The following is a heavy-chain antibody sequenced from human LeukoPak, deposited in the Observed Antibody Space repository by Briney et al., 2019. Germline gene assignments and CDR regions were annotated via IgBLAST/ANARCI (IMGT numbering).Heavy chain of an antibody. Sequence: SGTLSLTCAVSGGSLSSSNWWSWVRQPPGKGLGWIGEIYHSGSTNYNPSLKSRVTISVDKSKNQFSLKLSSVTAADTAVYYCARDGGFGELSPTLDVWGQGTTVTVSS. CDR1: GGSLSSSNW. J-gene: IGHJ6*02. CDR2: IYHSGST. CDR3: ARDGGFGELSPTLDV. D-gene: IGHD3-10*01. V-gene: IGHV4-4*02.